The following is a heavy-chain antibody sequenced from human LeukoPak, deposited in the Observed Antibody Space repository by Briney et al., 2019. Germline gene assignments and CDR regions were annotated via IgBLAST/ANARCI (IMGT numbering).Heavy chain of an antibody. CDR2: IYSGGSGST. CDR3: AHRKATSWAHDY. V-gene: IGHV3-53*01. CDR1: GFTVSSSY. Sequence: AGGSLRLSCAASGFTVSSSYMSWVRQAPGKGLEWVSVIYSGGSGSTYYADSVKGRFTTSRDNSKNTLNLQMNSLRAEDTAVYYCAHRKATSWAHDYWGQGTLVTVSS. J-gene: IGHJ4*02. D-gene: IGHD2-2*01.